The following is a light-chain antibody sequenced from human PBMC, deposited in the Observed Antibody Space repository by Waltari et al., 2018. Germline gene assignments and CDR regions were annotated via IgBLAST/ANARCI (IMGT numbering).Light chain of an antibody. CDR2: DAS. Sequence: ESVFTQSPGTLSSSPGETATLSCRASQSISYLAWYQQKGGQAPTLLIYDASRRTTGVPDRVSGSGSGTDFTLSISRLEPEDSAVYYCQQYGNSPVSFGGGTRVEIK. CDR3: QQYGNSPVS. CDR1: QSISY. J-gene: IGKJ4*01. V-gene: IGKV3-20*01.